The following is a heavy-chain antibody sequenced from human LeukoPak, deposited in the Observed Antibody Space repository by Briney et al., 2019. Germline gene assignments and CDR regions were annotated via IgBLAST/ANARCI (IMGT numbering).Heavy chain of an antibody. CDR1: GGSISGHY. D-gene: IGHD1-14*01. CDR3: ARGVTGSGGSWQFDP. J-gene: IGHJ5*02. V-gene: IGHV4-59*11. Sequence: PSETLSLTCTVSGGSISGHYWSWIRQPPGNGLEWIGYIYDGGRTDYNPSLKSRVTISVDTSKNQFSLKVTSVTAADTAVYYCARGVTGSGGSWQFDPWGQGTLVTVSS. CDR2: IYDGGRT.